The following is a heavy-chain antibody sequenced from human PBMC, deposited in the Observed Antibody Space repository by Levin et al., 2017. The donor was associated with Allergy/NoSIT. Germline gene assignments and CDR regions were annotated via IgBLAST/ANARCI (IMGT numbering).Heavy chain of an antibody. CDR1: GYNFTNYW. V-gene: IGHV5-51*01. CDR3: ARRGGPRPFDY. Sequence: GESLKISCKGSGYNFTNYWIAWVRQMPGKDLEWMGIINPGDSDTRYSPSFQGQVTISADKSITTAYMQWSSLKASDTAMYYCARRGGPRPFDYWGQGTLVTVSS. CDR2: INPGDSDT. D-gene: IGHD3-10*01. J-gene: IGHJ4*02.